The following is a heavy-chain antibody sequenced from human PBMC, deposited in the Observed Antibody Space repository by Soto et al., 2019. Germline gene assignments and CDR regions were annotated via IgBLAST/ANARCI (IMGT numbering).Heavy chain of an antibody. CDR3: ARAERYCSSTSCYEDWFDP. D-gene: IGHD2-2*01. V-gene: IGHV4-61*01. CDR1: GGSVSSGSYY. J-gene: IGHJ5*02. CDR2: IYYSGST. Sequence: SETLSLTCTVSGGSVSSGSYYWSWIRQPPGKGLEWIGYIYYSGSTNYNPSLKSRVTISVDTSKNQFSLKPSSVTAADTAVYYCARAERYCSSTSCYEDWFDPWGQGTLVTVSS.